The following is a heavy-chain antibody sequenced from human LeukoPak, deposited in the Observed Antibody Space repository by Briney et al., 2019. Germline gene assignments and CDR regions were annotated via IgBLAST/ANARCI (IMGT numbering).Heavy chain of an antibody. Sequence: PGGSLRLSCAASGFTFSSYGMHWVRQAPGKGLEWVAVISYDGSNKYYADSVKGRFTISRDNSKNTLYLQMNSLRAEDTAVYYCAKGNSYYYDSSGYFDYFDYWGQGTLVTVSS. V-gene: IGHV3-30*18. CDR3: AKGNSYYYDSSGYFDYFDY. J-gene: IGHJ4*02. CDR2: ISYDGSNK. CDR1: GFTFSSYG. D-gene: IGHD3-22*01.